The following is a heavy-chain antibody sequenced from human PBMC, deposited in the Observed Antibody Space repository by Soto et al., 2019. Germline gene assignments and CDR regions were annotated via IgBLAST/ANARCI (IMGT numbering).Heavy chain of an antibody. V-gene: IGHV4-59*01. CDR1: GGSISSYY. J-gene: IGHJ6*02. D-gene: IGHD6-19*01. Sequence: QVQLQESGPGLVKPSETLSLICTVSGGSISSYYWSWIRQSPGKGLEWIGYIYYSGSTKYNPPLKSRVTRSVDRSKNQFSLKLSSVTAADTAVYYCARDRRPVAGGGMDVWGQGTTVTVSS. CDR3: ARDRRPVAGGGMDV. CDR2: IYYSGST.